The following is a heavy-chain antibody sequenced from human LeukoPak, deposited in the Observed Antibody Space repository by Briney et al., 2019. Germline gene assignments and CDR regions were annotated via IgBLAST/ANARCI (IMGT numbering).Heavy chain of an antibody. CDR2: ISGSGGST. J-gene: IGHJ6*02. V-gene: IGHV3-23*01. Sequence: PGGSLRLSCAASGFTFSSYAMSWVRQAPGKGLEWVSAISGSGGSTYYADSVKGRFTISRDNSKNTLYLQMNSLRAEDTAVYYCARLGRYYYYYGMDVWGQGTTVTVSS. CDR3: ARLGRYYYYYGMDV. CDR1: GFTFSSYA. D-gene: IGHD1-14*01.